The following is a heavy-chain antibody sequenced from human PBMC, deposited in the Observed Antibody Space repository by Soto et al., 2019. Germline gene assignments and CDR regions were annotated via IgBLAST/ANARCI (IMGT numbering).Heavy chain of an antibody. CDR2: IYYSGST. J-gene: IGHJ4*02. V-gene: IGHV4-59*12. D-gene: IGHD6-13*01. CDR1: GGSISSYY. CDR3: AATLLGAAAFDY. Sequence: QVQLQESGPGLVKPSETLSLTCTVSGGSISSYYWSWIRQPPGKGLEWIGYIYYSGSTNYNPSLKGRVTLSVDTSKNPFSLKRSAVTAADTAVYYCAATLLGAAAFDYWGQGTLVTVSS.